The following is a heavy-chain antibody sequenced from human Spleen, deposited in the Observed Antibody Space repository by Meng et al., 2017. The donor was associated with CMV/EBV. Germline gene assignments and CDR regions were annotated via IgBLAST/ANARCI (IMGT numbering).Heavy chain of an antibody. D-gene: IGHD3-22*01. J-gene: IGHJ4*02. CDR3: ARGPSGYYFDY. CDR1: GCPLSSSDY. V-gene: IGHV4-4*02. CDR2: VFHSGNT. Sequence: TCACSGCPLSSSDYLSWPRQSPGRGLEWIGEVFHSGNTNYNPSLKSRVTISKDKSSNQFSLTLTSVTAADTAVYYCARGPSGYYFDYWGQGTLVTVSS.